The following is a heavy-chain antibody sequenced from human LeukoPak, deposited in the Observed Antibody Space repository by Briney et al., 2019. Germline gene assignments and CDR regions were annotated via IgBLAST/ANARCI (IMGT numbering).Heavy chain of an antibody. D-gene: IGHD3-10*01. CDR3: ARVFKSQGIDP. J-gene: IGHJ5*02. CDR2: MNPNSGNT. V-gene: IGHV1-8*01. Sequence: ASVKVSCKASGYTFTTYDINWVRQATGQGLEWMGWMNPNSGNTGYAQKFRGRVTITRNTSISTAYMELSSLRSEDTAVYYCARVFKSQGIDPWGQGTLVTVSS. CDR1: GYTFTTYD.